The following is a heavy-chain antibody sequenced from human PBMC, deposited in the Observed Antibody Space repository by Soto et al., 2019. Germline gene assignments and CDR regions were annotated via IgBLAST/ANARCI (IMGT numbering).Heavy chain of an antibody. J-gene: IGHJ4*02. CDR1: GYTFSNYD. V-gene: IGHV1-8*01. D-gene: IGHD3-10*01. CDR2: VNPNNGDT. Sequence: QVQLVQSGAELKKPGASVKVSCKASGYTFSNYDMNWVRQATGQGPEWIGWVNPNNGDTGYAQKFQGRVTLTTDISTTTPYMELTILRSEDAAIYYCAKVSRKGSAIDFDYWGQGTLITVSS. CDR3: AKVSRKGSAIDFDY.